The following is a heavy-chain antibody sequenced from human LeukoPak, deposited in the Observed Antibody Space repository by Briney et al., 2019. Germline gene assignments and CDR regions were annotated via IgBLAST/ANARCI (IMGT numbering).Heavy chain of an antibody. V-gene: IGHV3-30*18. CDR1: GFTFSSYG. CDR3: AKGSGTFVGDTAMVFY. J-gene: IGHJ4*02. D-gene: IGHD5-18*01. CDR2: ISYDGSNK. Sequence: QSGGSLRLSCAASGFTFSSYGMHWVRQAPGKGLEWVAVISYDGSNKYYADSVKGRFTISRDNSKNTLYLQMNSLRAEDTAVYYCAKGSGTFVGDTAMVFYWGQGTLVTVSS.